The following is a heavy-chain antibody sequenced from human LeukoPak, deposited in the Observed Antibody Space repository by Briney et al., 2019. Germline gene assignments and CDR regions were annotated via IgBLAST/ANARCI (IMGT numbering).Heavy chain of an antibody. Sequence: GRSLRLSCAASGFTFSSYGMHWVRQAPGKGLEWVAVISYDGSNKYYADSVKGRFTISRDNSKNTLYLQMNSLRAEDTAVYYCAKDASIQLWLGNWSDPWGQGTLVTVSS. CDR1: GFTFSSYG. CDR2: ISYDGSNK. CDR3: AKDASIQLWLGNWSDP. D-gene: IGHD5-18*01. J-gene: IGHJ5*02. V-gene: IGHV3-30*18.